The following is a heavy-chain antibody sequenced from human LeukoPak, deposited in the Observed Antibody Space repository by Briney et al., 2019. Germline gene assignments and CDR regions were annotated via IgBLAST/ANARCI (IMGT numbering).Heavy chain of an antibody. V-gene: IGHV3-7*01. CDR3: VRGLYTGDVDTTIYYFDY. D-gene: IGHD5-18*01. CDR1: GFTFSRYW. CDR2: IKQDGSEN. Sequence: GGSLRLSCAASGFTFSRYWMSWVRQAPGKGLEWVASIKQDGSENYYVDSVKGRFTISRDSATNTLYLQVNSLRVDDTAVYYCVRGLYTGDVDTTIYYFDYWGQGTLVTVSS. J-gene: IGHJ4*02.